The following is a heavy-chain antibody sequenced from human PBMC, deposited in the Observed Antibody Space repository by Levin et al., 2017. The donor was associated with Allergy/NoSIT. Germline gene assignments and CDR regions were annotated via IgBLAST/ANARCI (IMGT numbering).Heavy chain of an antibody. Sequence: PAASVKVSCKASGYTFSGYYIHWVRRAPGQGLEWMGWINPNNGGTNYVQKFQGRVTMTRDTSISTAYMDLSRLTSDDTAVYYCARKSTSSSSLGYWGQGTLVTVSS. CDR3: ARKSTSSSSLGY. J-gene: IGHJ4*02. CDR2: INPNNGGT. CDR1: GYTFSGYY. D-gene: IGHD6-6*01. V-gene: IGHV1-2*02.